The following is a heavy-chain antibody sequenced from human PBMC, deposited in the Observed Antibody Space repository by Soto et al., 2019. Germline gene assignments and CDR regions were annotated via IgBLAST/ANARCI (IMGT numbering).Heavy chain of an antibody. V-gene: IGHV4-31*03. Sequence: SETLSLTCTVSGGSISSGGYYWSWIRQHPGKGLEWIGYIYYSGSTYYNPSLKSRVTISVDTSKDQFSLKLNSVTAADTAVYYCARESTGGRRDCWGQGTLVTVSS. J-gene: IGHJ4*02. D-gene: IGHD1-1*01. CDR3: ARESTGGRRDC. CDR1: GGSISSGGYY. CDR2: IYYSGST.